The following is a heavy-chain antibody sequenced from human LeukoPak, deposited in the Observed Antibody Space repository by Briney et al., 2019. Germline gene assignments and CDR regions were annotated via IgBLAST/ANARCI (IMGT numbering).Heavy chain of an antibody. CDR2: ISYDGGNK. Sequence: PGGSLRLSCAASGFTFSSYGMHWVRQAPGKGLEWVAVISYDGGNKYYADSVKGRFTISRDNSKNTLYLQMNSLRAEDTAVYYCAKESYYYGSGSTGDAFDIWGQGTMVTVSS. D-gene: IGHD3-10*01. CDR3: AKESYYYGSGSTGDAFDI. J-gene: IGHJ3*02. CDR1: GFTFSSYG. V-gene: IGHV3-30*18.